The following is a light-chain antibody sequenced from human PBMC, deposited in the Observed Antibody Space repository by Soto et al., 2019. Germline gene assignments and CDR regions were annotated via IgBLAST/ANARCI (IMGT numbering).Light chain of an antibody. CDR3: SSYTSSSFVV. J-gene: IGLJ2*01. Sequence: QSALTQPASVSGSPGQSITISCTGTSSDVGGYIYVSWYQQHPGKAPKLMIYDVSNRPSGVSNRFSGSKSGNTASLTISGLQAEDEADYYCSSYTSSSFVVFGGGTKLTVL. V-gene: IGLV2-14*01. CDR2: DVS. CDR1: SSDVGGYIY.